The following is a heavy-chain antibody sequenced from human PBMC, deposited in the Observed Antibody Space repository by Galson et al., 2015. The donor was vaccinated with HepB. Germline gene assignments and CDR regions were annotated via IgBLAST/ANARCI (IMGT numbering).Heavy chain of an antibody. CDR1: GYTFTSYA. V-gene: IGHV1-3*01. Sequence: SVTVSCKASGYTFTSYAMHWVCQAPGQRLEWMGWINAGNGNTKYSQKFQGRVTITRDTSASTAYMELSSLRSEDTAVYYCARGNLPDIVATITWYFDLWGRGTLVTVSS. D-gene: IGHD5-12*01. CDR3: ARGNLPDIVATITWYFDL. J-gene: IGHJ2*01. CDR2: INAGNGNT.